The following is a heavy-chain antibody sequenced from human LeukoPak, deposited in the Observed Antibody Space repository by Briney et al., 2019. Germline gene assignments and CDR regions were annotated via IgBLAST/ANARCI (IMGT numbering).Heavy chain of an antibody. Sequence: PSETLSLTCTVSGGSISSSSYYWGWIRQPPGKGLEWIGSIYYSGSTYYNPSLKSRVTISVDTSKNQFSLKLSSVTAADTAVYYCARLPGSYDYVWGSYRPTTRFDYWDQGTLVTVSS. CDR2: IYYSGST. J-gene: IGHJ4*02. D-gene: IGHD3-16*02. CDR3: ARLPGSYDYVWGSYRPTTRFDY. V-gene: IGHV4-39*01. CDR1: GGSISSSSYY.